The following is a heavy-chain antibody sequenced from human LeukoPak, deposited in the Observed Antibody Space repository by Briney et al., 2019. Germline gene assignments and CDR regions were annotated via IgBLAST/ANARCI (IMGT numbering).Heavy chain of an antibody. V-gene: IGHV1-8*01. Sequence: ASVKVSCKASGYTFTSYDINWVRQATGQGLEWMGWMNPNSGNTGYAQKFQGRVTMIRNTSISTAYMELSSLRSEDTAVYYCARWGIAAAGTSDYWGQGTLVTVSS. CDR1: GYTFTSYD. D-gene: IGHD6-13*01. J-gene: IGHJ4*02. CDR3: ARWGIAAAGTSDY. CDR2: MNPNSGNT.